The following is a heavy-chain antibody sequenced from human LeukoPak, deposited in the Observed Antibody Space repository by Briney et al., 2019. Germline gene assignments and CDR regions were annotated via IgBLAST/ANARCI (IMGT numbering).Heavy chain of an antibody. J-gene: IGHJ4*02. CDR1: GGSFSGYY. CDR3: ARVYGGNSNA. Sequence: PSETLSLTCAVYGGSFSGYYWSWIRQPPGKGLEWIGEINHSGSTNYNPSLKSRVTISVDTSKNQFSLKLNSVTAADTAVYYCARVYGGNSNAWGQGTLVTVSS. CDR2: INHSGST. V-gene: IGHV4-34*01. D-gene: IGHD4-23*01.